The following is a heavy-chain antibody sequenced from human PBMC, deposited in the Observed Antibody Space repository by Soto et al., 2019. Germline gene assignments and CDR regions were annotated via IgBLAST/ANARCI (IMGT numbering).Heavy chain of an antibody. CDR3: TRDEFDRAPLRSYIAAAGNLDY. J-gene: IGHJ4*02. CDR1: GFTFGDYA. Sequence: GGSLRLSCTASGFTFGDYAMSWFRQAPGKGLEWVGFIRSKAYGGTTEYAASVKGRFTISRDDSKSIAYLQMNSLKTEDTAVYYCTRDEFDRAPLRSYIAAAGNLDYWGQGTLVTVSS. V-gene: IGHV3-49*03. CDR2: IRSKAYGGTT. D-gene: IGHD6-13*01.